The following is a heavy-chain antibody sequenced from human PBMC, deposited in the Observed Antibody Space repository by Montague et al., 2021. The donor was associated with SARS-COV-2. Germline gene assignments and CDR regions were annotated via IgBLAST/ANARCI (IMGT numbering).Heavy chain of an antibody. D-gene: IGHD3-3*01. CDR3: ARGQVTIFAGLIILPAPGALAV. CDR1: GGSFSDYY. Sequence: SETLSLTCAVYGGSFSDYYWTWIRQPPGKGLEWIGEINHSGSSNYNPSLKNRVTISVDKSKNQFSLKLTSVTAADTATYYCARGQVTIFAGLIILPAPGALAVWGQGTTVTVSS. V-gene: IGHV4-34*01. J-gene: IGHJ3*01. CDR2: INHSGSS.